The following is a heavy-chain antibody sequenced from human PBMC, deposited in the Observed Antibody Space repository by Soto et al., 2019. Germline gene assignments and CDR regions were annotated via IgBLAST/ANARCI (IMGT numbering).Heavy chain of an antibody. J-gene: IGHJ4*02. Sequence: GGSLILSCVASKFTFSNYWMTWVRQAPGKGLEWVANIKEDGSEKYYVDSVKGRFTISRDNAKNSLYLQMNSLRAEDTAVYYCARVYFKNDYWGQGTLVTVSS. CDR2: IKEDGSEK. D-gene: IGHD3-10*01. V-gene: IGHV3-7*01. CDR3: ARVYFKNDY. CDR1: KFTFSNYW.